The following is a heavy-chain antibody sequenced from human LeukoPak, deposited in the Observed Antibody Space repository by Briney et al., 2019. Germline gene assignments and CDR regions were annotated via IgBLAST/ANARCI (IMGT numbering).Heavy chain of an antibody. CDR2: IKQDGSEK. J-gene: IGHJ4*02. V-gene: IGHV3-7*01. CDR3: ASFSSGWSESFDY. CDR1: GFTFSNYW. Sequence: GGSLRLSCTASGFTFSNYWMSWVRQAPGKGLEWVANIKQDGSEKDYVDSVKGRITISRDNAKNSLYLQMDSLRAEDTAVYYCASFSSGWSESFDYWGQGILVTVSS. D-gene: IGHD6-19*01.